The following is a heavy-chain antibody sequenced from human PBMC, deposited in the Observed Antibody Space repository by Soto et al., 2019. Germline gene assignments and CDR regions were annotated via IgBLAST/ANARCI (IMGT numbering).Heavy chain of an antibody. J-gene: IGHJ6*03. CDR1: GGSISSYY. CDR3: ARVTNYDFWSGYYTETPYYYMDV. D-gene: IGHD3-3*01. V-gene: IGHV4-59*01. CDR2: IYYSGST. Sequence: SETLSLTCTVSGGSISSYYWSWIRQPPGKGLEWIGYIYYSGSTNYNPSLKSRVTISVDTSKNQFSLKLSSVTAADTAVYYCARVTNYDFWSGYYTETPYYYMDVWGKGTTVTVS.